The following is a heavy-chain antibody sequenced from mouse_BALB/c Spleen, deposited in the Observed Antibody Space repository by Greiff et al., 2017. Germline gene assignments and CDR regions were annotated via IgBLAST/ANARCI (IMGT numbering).Heavy chain of an antibody. J-gene: IGHJ2*01. D-gene: IGHD2-1*01. CDR1: GYTFTSYW. Sequence: EVQLQQSGTVLARPGASVKMSSKASGYTFTSYWMHWVKQRPGQGLEWIGAIYPGNSDTSYNQKFKGKAKLTAVTSTSTAYMELSSLTNEDSAVYYCTRIYYGNYGGFDYWGQGTTLTVSS. CDR2: IYPGNSDT. V-gene: IGHV1-5*01. CDR3: TRIYYGNYGGFDY.